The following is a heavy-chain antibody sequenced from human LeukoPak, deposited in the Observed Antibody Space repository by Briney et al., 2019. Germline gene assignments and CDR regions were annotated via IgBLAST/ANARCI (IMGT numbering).Heavy chain of an antibody. J-gene: IGHJ4*02. Sequence: PGGSLRLSCAASGFTFSTFAMIWVRQPPGKGLEWVSSIFPSGGEIHYADSVKGRFTISRDNSKNTLYLQMNSLRAEDTAVYYCARPAEQLALYYWGQGTLVTVSS. V-gene: IGHV3-23*01. CDR3: ARPAEQLALYY. D-gene: IGHD6-6*01. CDR2: IFPSGGEI. CDR1: GFTFSTFA.